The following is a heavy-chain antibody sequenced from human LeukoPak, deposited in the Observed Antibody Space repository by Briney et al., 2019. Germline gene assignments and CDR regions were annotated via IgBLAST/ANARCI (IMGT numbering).Heavy chain of an antibody. CDR2: IRYDGSNK. D-gene: IGHD3-10*01. CDR3: AKGRDYYGSGSDDY. V-gene: IGHV3-30*02. Sequence: GSLRLSCAASGFTFSSYGMHWVRQAPGKGLEWVAFIRYDGSNKYYADSVKGRFIISRDNSKNTLYLQMNSLRAEDTAVYYCAKGRDYYGSGSDDYWGQGTLVTVSS. J-gene: IGHJ4*02. CDR1: GFTFSSYG.